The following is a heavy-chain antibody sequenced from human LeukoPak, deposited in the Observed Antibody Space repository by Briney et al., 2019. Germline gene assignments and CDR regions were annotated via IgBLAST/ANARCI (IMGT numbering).Heavy chain of an antibody. D-gene: IGHD3-22*01. Sequence: GGSLRLSCAASRFAFRSYWMNWVRQAPGKGLEGVANIKQDGSEKLYGDSVNGRFTISRDNANNSLYLQMNSRRAEDTAVYYCARQGQVDSSGHYCLDIWGQGTLVTVSS. CDR3: ARQGQVDSSGHYCLDI. V-gene: IGHV3-7*01. CDR1: RFAFRSYW. CDR2: IKQDGSEK. J-gene: IGHJ3*02.